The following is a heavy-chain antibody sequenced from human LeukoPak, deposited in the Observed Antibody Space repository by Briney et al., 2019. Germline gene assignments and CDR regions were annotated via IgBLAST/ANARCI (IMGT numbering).Heavy chain of an antibody. V-gene: IGHV3-74*01. Sequence: GGSLRLSCAASGFTFSTYWMHWVRRALGKGLVWVSRISTDGSVTSYADSVKGRFTTSRDNAKNTMYLQMNSLRAEDTAVYYCARIGGSGSYSGHYFDHWGQGTLVTVSS. CDR3: ARIGGSGSYSGHYFDH. CDR2: ISTDGSVT. D-gene: IGHD3-10*01. J-gene: IGHJ4*02. CDR1: GFTFSTYW.